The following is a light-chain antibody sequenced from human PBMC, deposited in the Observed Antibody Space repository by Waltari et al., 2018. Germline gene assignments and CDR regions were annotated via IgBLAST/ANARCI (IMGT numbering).Light chain of an antibody. CDR1: SSAVGGYNY. CDR2: DVS. CDR3: CSYAGSYTV. J-gene: IGLJ2*01. Sequence: QSALTQPRPVSGSPGQSVTISCTGTSSAVGGYNYVSWYQQHPGKAPKLMIYDVSKRPSGVPDRFSGSKSGNTASLTISGLQAEDEADYYCCSYAGSYTVFGGGTKLTVL. V-gene: IGLV2-11*01.